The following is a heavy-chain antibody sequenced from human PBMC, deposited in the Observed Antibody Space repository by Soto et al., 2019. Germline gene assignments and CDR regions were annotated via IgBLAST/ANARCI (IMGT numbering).Heavy chain of an antibody. CDR3: ARHAPDIVVVPAAPGPFDY. J-gene: IGHJ4*02. Sequence: SETLSLTCTVSGGSISSYYWSWIRQPPGKGLEWIGYIYYSGSTNYNPSLKSRVTISVDTSKNQFSLKLSSVTAADTAVYYCARHAPDIVVVPAAPGPFDYWGQGTLVTVSS. V-gene: IGHV4-59*08. CDR1: GGSISSYY. CDR2: IYYSGST. D-gene: IGHD2-2*01.